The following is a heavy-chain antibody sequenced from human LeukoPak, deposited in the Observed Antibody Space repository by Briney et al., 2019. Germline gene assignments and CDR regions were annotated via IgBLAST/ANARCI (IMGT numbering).Heavy chain of an antibody. Sequence: ASVKGSCKASGYTFTGYYMHWVRQAPGQGLEWMGWINPNSGGTNFAQKFQGRVTMTRDTSISTAYMELSRLRSDDTAVYYCARPYSSGWTTGYWGQGTLVTVSS. J-gene: IGHJ4*02. CDR3: ARPYSSGWTTGY. D-gene: IGHD6-19*01. V-gene: IGHV1-2*02. CDR2: INPNSGGT. CDR1: GYTFTGYY.